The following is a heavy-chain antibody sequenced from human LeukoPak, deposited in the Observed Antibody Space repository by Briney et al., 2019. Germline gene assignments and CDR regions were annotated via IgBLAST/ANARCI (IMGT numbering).Heavy chain of an antibody. V-gene: IGHV4-4*07. J-gene: IGHJ6*03. CDR3: AREAQDFRTGNHRPGHYDYMDV. CDR2: IYSTGRS. D-gene: IGHD1-14*01. CDR1: GGSISNYF. Sequence: SETLSLTCTVSGGSISNYFWSWVRQPAGKGLEWIGRIYSTGRSDYNPSLKSRITMSVDTSKNQFSLRMTSVTAADTAVYYCAREAQDFRTGNHRPGHYDYMDVWGKGTTVTISS.